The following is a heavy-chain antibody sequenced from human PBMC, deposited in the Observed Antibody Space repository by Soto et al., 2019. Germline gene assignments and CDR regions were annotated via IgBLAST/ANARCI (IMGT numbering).Heavy chain of an antibody. Sequence: EVQLVESGGGLVQPGRSLRLSCAASGFTFDDYAMHWVRQAPGKGLEWVSGISWNSGSIGYADSVKDRFTISRDNAKTYLYLQMNSLRAEDTALYYCAKGDGPRFEQWLVQGYFQHWGQGTLVTVSS. CDR2: ISWNSGSI. J-gene: IGHJ1*01. V-gene: IGHV3-9*01. CDR3: AKGDGPRFEQWLVQGYFQH. D-gene: IGHD6-19*01. CDR1: GFTFDDYA.